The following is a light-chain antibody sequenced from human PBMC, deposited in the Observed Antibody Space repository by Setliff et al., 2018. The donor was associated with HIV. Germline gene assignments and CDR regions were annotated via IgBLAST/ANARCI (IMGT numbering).Light chain of an antibody. V-gene: IGLV2-14*01. Sequence: LTQPASVSGSPGQSITISCTGTSSDVGGYSHVSWYQQHPGKAPKLIIYEVRNRPSGVSSRFSGSKSGNTASLTISGLQAEDEADYYCSSYAITNTLPFGTGTKVTVL. CDR2: EVR. CDR1: SSDVGGYSH. CDR3: SSYAITNTLP. J-gene: IGLJ1*01.